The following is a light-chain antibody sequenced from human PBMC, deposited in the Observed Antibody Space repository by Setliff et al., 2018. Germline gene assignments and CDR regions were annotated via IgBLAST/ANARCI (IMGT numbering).Light chain of an antibody. CDR1: SSDVGYYNY. J-gene: IGLJ1*01. Sequence: QSVLTQPASVSGSPGQSITISCTGTSSDVGYYNYVSWYQLHPGKAPKLMIYEVSNRPSGVSNRFSGSKSGNTASLTISGLQAEDEADYYCSSYTSSSTRVFGTGTKVTVL. CDR3: SSYTSSSTRV. CDR2: EVS. V-gene: IGLV2-14*01.